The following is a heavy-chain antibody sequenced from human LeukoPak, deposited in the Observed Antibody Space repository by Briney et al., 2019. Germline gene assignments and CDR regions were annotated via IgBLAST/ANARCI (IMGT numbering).Heavy chain of an antibody. CDR1: GFTFSSYS. V-gene: IGHV3-21*01. CDR3: ARAVHVFSPDVDAFEI. J-gene: IGHJ3*02. Sequence: PGGSLRLSCAASGFTFSSYSMNWVRQAPGKGLEWVSSINSSSRYQYIPGSVKGRFTLPRDNAKNLLYLQMNSVRAEDTAVYYCARAVHVFSPDVDAFEICGEGTMGTVSS. CDR2: INSSSRYQ. D-gene: IGHD5/OR15-5a*01.